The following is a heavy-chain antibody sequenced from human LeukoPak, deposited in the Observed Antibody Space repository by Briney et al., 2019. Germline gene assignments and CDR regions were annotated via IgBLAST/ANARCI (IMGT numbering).Heavy chain of an antibody. J-gene: IGHJ4*02. V-gene: IGHV1-8*01. CDR2: MNPNSGNT. D-gene: IGHD4-17*01. CDR1: GYTFTSYD. CDR3: ARAGLRAKIKFDY. Sequence: ASVKVSCKASGYTFTSYDINWVRQATGQGLEWMGWMNPNSGNTGYAQKFQGRVTMTRNTSISTAYMELSSLRSDDTAVYYCARAGLRAKIKFDYLGQWTVVTFSS.